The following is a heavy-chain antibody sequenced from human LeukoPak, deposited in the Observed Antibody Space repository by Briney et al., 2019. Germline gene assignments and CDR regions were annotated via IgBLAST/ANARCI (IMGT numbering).Heavy chain of an antibody. CDR2: ISSSGRTI. CDR1: GFPFSSYE. V-gene: IGHV3-48*03. CDR3: VNRGWTYYFDH. J-gene: IGHJ4*02. D-gene: IGHD6-19*01. Sequence: PGGFLRLSCAASGFPFSSYEINWVRQAPGKGLEWVSYISSSGRTIYYADSVKGRFTISRDNAKKSLYLQMNSLRVEDTAVYYCVNRGWTYYFDHWGQGTLVTVAS.